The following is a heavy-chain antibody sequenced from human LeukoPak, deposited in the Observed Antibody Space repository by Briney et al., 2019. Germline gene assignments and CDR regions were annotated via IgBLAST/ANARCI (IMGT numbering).Heavy chain of an antibody. V-gene: IGHV3-23*01. J-gene: IGHJ4*02. CDR2: ISVGVAST. CDR1: GFTVSSNG. D-gene: IGHD6-13*01. CDR3: TKDHLAAALYFDS. Sequence: GGSLRLSCAASGFTVSSNGMGWVRQAPGKGLECVTLISVGVASTYQAVSGKGRLTIATAISTNSLYMRMNSLRAEDTAVYYCTKDHLAAALYFDSWGQGTLVTVSS.